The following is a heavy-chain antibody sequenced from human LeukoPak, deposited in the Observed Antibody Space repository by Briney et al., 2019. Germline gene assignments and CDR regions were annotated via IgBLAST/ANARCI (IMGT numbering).Heavy chain of an antibody. J-gene: IGHJ6*03. V-gene: IGHV1-8*01. D-gene: IGHD3-3*01. CDR2: MNPNSYNT. CDR3: ARAGRYYDFWSAQTYYYYYMDV. Sequence: ASVKVSCKASGYTFTSYDINWVRQATGQGLEWMGWMNPNSYNTGYAQKFQGRLTMTRNTSISTAYMELSSLRSEDTAVYYCARAGRYYDFWSAQTYYYYYMDVWGKGATVTVSS. CDR1: GYTFTSYD.